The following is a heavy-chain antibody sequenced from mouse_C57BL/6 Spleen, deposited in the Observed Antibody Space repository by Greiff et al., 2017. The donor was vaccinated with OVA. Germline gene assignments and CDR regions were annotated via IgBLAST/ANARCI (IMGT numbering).Heavy chain of an antibody. CDR3: ARDLGRRYFDY. J-gene: IGHJ2*01. CDR2: ISYDGSN. CDR1: GYSITSGYY. Sequence: VQLKESGPGLVKPSQSLSLTCSVTGYSITSGYYWNWIRQFPGNKLEWMGYISYDGSNNYNPSLKNRISITRDTSKNQFFLKLNSVTTEDTATYYCARDLGRRYFDYWGQGTTLTVSS. V-gene: IGHV3-6*01. D-gene: IGHD4-1*01.